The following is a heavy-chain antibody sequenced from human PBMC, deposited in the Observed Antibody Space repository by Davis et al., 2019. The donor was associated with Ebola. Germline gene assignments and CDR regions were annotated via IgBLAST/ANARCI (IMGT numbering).Heavy chain of an antibody. CDR2: IYPADSDT. CDR3: VRRGAFDV. V-gene: IGHV5-51*01. Sequence: GESLKISCKGSGYRFTSYWIGWVRQMPGRGLQWMGIIYPADSDTRYSPSFQGQVTISADRSINTAFLQWTSLKASDTAMYYCVRRGAFDVWGQGTMVTVSS. D-gene: IGHD3-10*01. J-gene: IGHJ3*01. CDR1: GYRFTSYW.